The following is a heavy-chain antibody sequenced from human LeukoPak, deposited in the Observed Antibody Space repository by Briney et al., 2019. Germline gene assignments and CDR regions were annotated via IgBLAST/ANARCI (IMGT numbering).Heavy chain of an antibody. D-gene: IGHD3-22*01. V-gene: IGHV1-2*02. J-gene: IGHJ4*02. Sequence: ASVKVSCKASVYTFTVYYMHWMRQAPGQGLEWMGWINPNSGGTNYAQTFQGRVTMTMDTSISTAYMELSRLRSDDTAVYYCARSLDTYYYDSSGLDYWGQGTLVTVSS. CDR2: INPNSGGT. CDR1: VYTFTVYY. CDR3: ARSLDTYYYDSSGLDY.